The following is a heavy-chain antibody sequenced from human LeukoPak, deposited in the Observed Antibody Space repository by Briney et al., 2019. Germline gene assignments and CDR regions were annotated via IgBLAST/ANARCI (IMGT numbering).Heavy chain of an antibody. D-gene: IGHD5-24*01. Sequence: SETLSLTCTVSGYSISSGYYWGWIRQPPGRGLEWIGSIYHSGSTYYNPSLKSRVTISVDTSKNQFSLKLSSVTAADTAVYYCARSRDGYNFPDAFDIWGQGTMVTVSP. CDR2: IYHSGST. J-gene: IGHJ3*02. V-gene: IGHV4-38-2*02. CDR3: ARSRDGYNFPDAFDI. CDR1: GYSISSGYY.